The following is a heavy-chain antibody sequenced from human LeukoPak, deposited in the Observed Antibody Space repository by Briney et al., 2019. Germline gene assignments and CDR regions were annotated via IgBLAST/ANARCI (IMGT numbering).Heavy chain of an antibody. CDR1: GGSTTSYY. D-gene: IGHD3-9*01. CDR3: ARVDFDWLSPYDY. CDR2: IYYSGST. J-gene: IGHJ4*02. V-gene: IGHV4-59*01. Sequence: SETLSLTCTVSGGSTTSYYWSWIRQPPGKGLEWIGYIYYSGSTNYNPSLKSRVTISVDTSKNQFSLKLNSVTAADTAVYYCARVDFDWLSPYDYWGQGTLVTVSS.